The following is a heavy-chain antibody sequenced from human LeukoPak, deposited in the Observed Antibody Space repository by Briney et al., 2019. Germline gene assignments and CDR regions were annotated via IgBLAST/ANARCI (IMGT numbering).Heavy chain of an antibody. CDR3: ARAPRVTGINWFDP. CDR1: GYTFTRYN. V-gene: IGHV1-2*02. J-gene: IGHJ5*02. Sequence: ASVKVSCKASGYTFTRYNMNWVRQAPGQGLEWMGWINPNSGGTNYTQKFQGRVTMTRDTSISTAYMELSRLRSDDTAVYYCARAPRVTGINWFDPWGQGTLVTVSS. CDR2: INPNSGGT. D-gene: IGHD1-20*01.